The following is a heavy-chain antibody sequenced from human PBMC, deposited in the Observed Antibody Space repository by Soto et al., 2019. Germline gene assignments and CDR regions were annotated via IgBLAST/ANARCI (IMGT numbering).Heavy chain of an antibody. CDR3: ARGASPLIDY. Sequence: QVQLVQSGAEVKKPGASVKVSCKASGYTFTSYAMHWVRQAPGQRLEWMGWINAGNGNTKYSQKFQGRVTIIRDTSASTAYMELSSLRSEDADVYYCARGASPLIDYWGQGTLVTVSS. CDR2: INAGNGNT. V-gene: IGHV1-3*01. CDR1: GYTFTSYA. D-gene: IGHD1-26*01. J-gene: IGHJ4*02.